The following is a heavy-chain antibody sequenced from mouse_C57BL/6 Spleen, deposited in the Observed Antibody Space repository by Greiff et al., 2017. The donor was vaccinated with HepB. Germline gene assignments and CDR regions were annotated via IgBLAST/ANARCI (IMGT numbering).Heavy chain of an antibody. CDR2: IFPGSGST. V-gene: IGHV1-75*01. CDR1: GYTFTDYH. Sequence: VQLQQSGPELVKPGASVKISCKASGYTFTDYHINRVKQRPGQGLEWIGWIFPGSGSTYYNEKFKGKATLTVDKSSSTAYMLLSSLTSADSAVYFCARKNGSGDYYAMDYWGQGTSVTVSS. CDR3: ARKNGSGDYYAMDY. J-gene: IGHJ4*01. D-gene: IGHD1-1*01.